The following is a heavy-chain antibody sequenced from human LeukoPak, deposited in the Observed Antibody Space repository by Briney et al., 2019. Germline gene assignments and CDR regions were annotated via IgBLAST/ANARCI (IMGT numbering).Heavy chain of an antibody. V-gene: IGHV1-69*13. CDR3: ARVGTGGWYFDY. J-gene: IGHJ4*02. D-gene: IGHD6-19*01. Sequence: ASVKVSCKASGYTFTSNYMLWVRQAPGQGLEWMGGIIPIFGTANYAQKFQGRVTITADESTSTAYMELSSLRSEDTAVYYCARVGTGGWYFDYWGQGTLVTVSS. CDR2: IIPIFGTA. CDR1: GYTFTSNY.